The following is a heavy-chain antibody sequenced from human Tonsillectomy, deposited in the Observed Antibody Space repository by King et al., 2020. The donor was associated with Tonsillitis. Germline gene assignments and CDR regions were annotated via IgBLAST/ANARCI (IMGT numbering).Heavy chain of an antibody. CDR1: GGSISSGDYY. D-gene: IGHD1-14*01. CDR2: IYYTGST. V-gene: IGHV4-30-4*01. Sequence: QLQESGPGLVKPSQTLSLTCTVSGGSISSGDYYWSWIRQPPGKGLECIGYIYYTGSTYYNPSLKSRVTISVGTSKNQFSLKLSSVTAADTAVYYCARGGPALTGLPNVFDYWGRGTLVTVSS. CDR3: ARGGPALTGLPNVFDY. J-gene: IGHJ4*02.